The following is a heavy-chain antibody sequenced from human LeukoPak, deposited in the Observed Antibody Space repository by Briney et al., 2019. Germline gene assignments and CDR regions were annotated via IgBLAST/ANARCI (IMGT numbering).Heavy chain of an antibody. J-gene: IGHJ4*02. CDR3: ARSPYCGDDCYGGSDY. V-gene: IGHV1-69*05. D-gene: IGHD2-21*02. CDR2: IIPIFGTA. CDR1: GGTFSSYA. Sequence: SVKVSCKASGGTFSSYAISWVRQAPGQGLEWMGEIIPIFGTANYAQKFQGRVTITTDESTSTAYMELSSLRSEDTAVYYCARSPYCGDDCYGGSDYWGQGTLMTVSS.